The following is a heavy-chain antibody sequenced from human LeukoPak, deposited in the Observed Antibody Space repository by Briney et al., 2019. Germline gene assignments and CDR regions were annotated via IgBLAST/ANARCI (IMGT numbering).Heavy chain of an antibody. CDR2: IKQDGSEK. J-gene: IGHJ4*02. D-gene: IGHD2/OR15-2a*01. CDR1: GSTFSSYW. Sequence: GGSLRLSCAASGSTFSSYWMSWVRQAPGKGLEWVANIKQDGSEKYYVDSVKGRFTISRDNAKNSLYLQMNSLRAEDTAVYYCAREVNRLQVYWGQGTLVTVSS. CDR3: AREVNRLQVY. V-gene: IGHV3-7*01.